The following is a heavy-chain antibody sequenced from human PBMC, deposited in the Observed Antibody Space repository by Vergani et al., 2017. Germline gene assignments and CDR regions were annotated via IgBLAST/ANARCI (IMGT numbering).Heavy chain of an antibody. CDR3: GATALYCSGGSCSSFDY. V-gene: IGHV2-26*01. Sequence: QESGPGLVKPSETLSLTCTVSGGSISSYYWSWIRQPPGKALEWLAHIFSNDEKSYSTSLKSRLTISKDTSKSQVVLTMTNMDPVDTATYYCGATALYCSGGSCSSFDYWGQGTLVTVSS. D-gene: IGHD2-15*01. CDR1: GGSISSYYW. J-gene: IGHJ4*02. CDR2: IFSNDEK.